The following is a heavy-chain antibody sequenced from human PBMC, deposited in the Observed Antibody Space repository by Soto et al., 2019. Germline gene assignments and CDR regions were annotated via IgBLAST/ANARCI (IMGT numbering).Heavy chain of an antibody. CDR3: AKDPGAITMVRGVTSY. CDR2: ISGSGGST. D-gene: IGHD3-10*01. CDR1: GFTFSSYA. Sequence: PGGSLRLSCAASGFTFSSYAMSWVRQAPGKGLEWVSAISGSGGSTYYADSVKGRFTISRDNSKNTLYLQMNSLRAEDTAVYYCAKDPGAITMVRGVTSYWGQGTLVTVS. V-gene: IGHV3-23*01. J-gene: IGHJ4*02.